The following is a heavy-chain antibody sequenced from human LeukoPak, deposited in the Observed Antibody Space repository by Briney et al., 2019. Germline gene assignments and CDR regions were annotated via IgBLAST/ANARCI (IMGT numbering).Heavy chain of an antibody. V-gene: IGHV3-7*01. CDR1: GFIFSSYW. J-gene: IGHJ6*03. CDR2: INQDGSEK. D-gene: IGHD3-3*01. CDR3: ARDHAFSYYYSYMDV. Sequence: GGSLRLSCAASGFIFSSYWMSWVRQAPGKGLEWVANINQDGSEKYYVDSVKGRFTISRDNAKNSLYLQMNSLRAEDTAVYYCARDHAFSYYYSYMDVWGKGTTVTVSS.